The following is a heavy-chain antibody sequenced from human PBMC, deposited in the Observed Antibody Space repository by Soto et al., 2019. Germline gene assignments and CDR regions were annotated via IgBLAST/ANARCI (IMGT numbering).Heavy chain of an antibody. CDR3: ARHHRYGGNAFDI. CDR2: ITTSGTTI. CDR1: GFTLSDYY. Sequence: PGGSLRLSCAASGFTLSDYYMSWIRQAPGKGLEWVSYITTSGTTIFYADSVKGRFTISRDNAKNSLSLQMNSLRAEDTAVYYCARHHRYGGNAFDIWGQGTTVTVSS. D-gene: IGHD3-16*01. J-gene: IGHJ3*02. V-gene: IGHV3-11*01.